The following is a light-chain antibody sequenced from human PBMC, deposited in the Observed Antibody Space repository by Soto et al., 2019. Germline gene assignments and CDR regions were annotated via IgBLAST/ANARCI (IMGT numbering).Light chain of an antibody. CDR3: QQCGSSPA. V-gene: IGKV3-20*01. Sequence: EIVLPQSPGTLSLSPGERATLSCRASQSVSSSYLAWYQQKPGQAPRLLIYDTSSRATGIPDRFSGSGSGTDFTLAISRLEPEDLAVYYCQQCGSSPAFGQGTKVELK. J-gene: IGKJ1*01. CDR2: DTS. CDR1: QSVSSSY.